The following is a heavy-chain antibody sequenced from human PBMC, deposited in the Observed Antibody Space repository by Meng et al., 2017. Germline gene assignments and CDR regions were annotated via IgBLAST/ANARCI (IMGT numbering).Heavy chain of an antibody. J-gene: IGHJ4*02. Sequence: GGSLRLSCAASGFTFSSYEMNWVRQAPGKGLEWVSYISSSGSTIYYADSVKGRFTISRDNAQNSLYLQMNSLRAEDTAVYYCASGMVGTDLYYFDYWGQGTLVTVSS. V-gene: IGHV3-48*03. CDR2: ISSSGSTI. D-gene: IGHD1-26*01. CDR3: ASGMVGTDLYYFDY. CDR1: GFTFSSYE.